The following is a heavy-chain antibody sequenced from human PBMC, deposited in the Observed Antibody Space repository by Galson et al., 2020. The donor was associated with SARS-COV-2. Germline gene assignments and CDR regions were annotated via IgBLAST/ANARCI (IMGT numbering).Heavy chain of an antibody. CDR2: IYYSGST. CDR1: GGSISSSSYY. V-gene: IGHV4-39*01. J-gene: IGHJ3*02. Sequence: SETLSLTCTVSGGSISSSSYYWGWIRQPPGKGLEWIGSIYYSGSTYYNPSLKSRVTISVDTSKNQFSLKLSSVTAADTAVYYWARLPYYYYSSYALDIWGQGTLVAVAS. D-gene: IGHD3-22*01. CDR3: ARLPYYYYSSYALDI.